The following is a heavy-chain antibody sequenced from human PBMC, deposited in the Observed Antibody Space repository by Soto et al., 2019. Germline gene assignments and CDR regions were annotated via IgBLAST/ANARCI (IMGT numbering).Heavy chain of an antibody. CDR2: IKSKTDGGTT. J-gene: IGHJ4*02. CDR1: GFTFSNAW. Sequence: GGSPRLSCAASGFTFSNAWMSWLRQAPGKGLEWVGRIKSKTDGGTTDYAAPVKGRFTISRDDSKNTLYLQMNSLKTEDTAVYYCTTRVVVAAKIDYWGQGTLVTVSS. CDR3: TTRVVVAAKIDY. V-gene: IGHV3-15*01. D-gene: IGHD2-15*01.